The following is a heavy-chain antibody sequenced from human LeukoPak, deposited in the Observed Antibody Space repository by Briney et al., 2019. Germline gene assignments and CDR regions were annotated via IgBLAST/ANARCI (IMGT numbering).Heavy chain of an antibody. D-gene: IGHD6-19*01. CDR2: INHSGST. Sequence: SETLSLTCAVYGVSFSGYYWSWIRQPPGKGLEWIGEINHSGSTNYNPSLKSRVTISVDTSKNQFSLKLSSVTAADAAVYYCASIAVAGQRVKRYNWFDPWGQEPWSPSPQ. V-gene: IGHV4-34*01. CDR1: GVSFSGYY. J-gene: IGHJ5*02. CDR3: ASIAVAGQRVKRYNWFDP.